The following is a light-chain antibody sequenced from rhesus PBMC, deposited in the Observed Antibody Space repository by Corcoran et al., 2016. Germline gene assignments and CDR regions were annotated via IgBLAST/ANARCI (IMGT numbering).Light chain of an antibody. V-gene: IGKV1-74*01. CDR2: KAS. CDR1: ENVNNY. Sequence: DIQMTQSPSSLSASVGDRVTISCRASENVNNYLNWYQQKPGKAPKFLIYKASTVQSGVPSRFSGSGSGTDYTFTISSLQPEDVATYYCQHGYGTPFSFGPGTKLDIK. CDR3: QHGYGTPFS. J-gene: IGKJ3*01.